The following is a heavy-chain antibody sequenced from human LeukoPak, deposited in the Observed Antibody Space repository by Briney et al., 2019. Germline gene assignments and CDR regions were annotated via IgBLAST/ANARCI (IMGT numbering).Heavy chain of an antibody. CDR3: TSLLGYCTNDVYYNY. CDR1: GFTFSGSA. J-gene: IGHJ4*02. V-gene: IGHV3-73*01. Sequence: GGSLRLSCAASGFTFSGSAMRWVRQASGKGLEWDGRIRSEPNSYATAYAASVKGRFTISRDDTKNRAYLQMNSLKTEDTAVYYRTSLLGYCTNDVYYNYWGQGTLVTVSS. D-gene: IGHD2-8*01. CDR2: IRSEPNSYAT.